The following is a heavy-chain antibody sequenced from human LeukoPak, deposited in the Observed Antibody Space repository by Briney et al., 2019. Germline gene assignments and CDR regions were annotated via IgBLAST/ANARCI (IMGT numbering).Heavy chain of an antibody. CDR3: ARGVTVTTDF. D-gene: IGHD4-17*01. J-gene: IGHJ4*02. CDR1: GFFFSDYD. V-gene: IGHV3-23*01. Sequence: GGSLRLSCAASGFFFSDYDMNWVRQAPGSGLEWVSGLSGSGGSTFYADSVKGRFTISRDNSKNTVYPQMNSLRGEDTAMHYCARGVTVTTDFWGQGTLVTVSS. CDR2: LSGSGGST.